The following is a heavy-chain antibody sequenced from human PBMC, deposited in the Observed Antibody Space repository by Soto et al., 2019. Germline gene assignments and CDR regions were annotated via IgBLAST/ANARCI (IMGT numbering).Heavy chain of an antibody. CDR3: AKDRRADWESYYYYAMDV. Sequence: ASVKVSCKASGGTFSSFTISWVRQAPGQGLEWTGGIIPIYGTANYAQKFQDRVTIIADASTTTAYMELSSLRSEDTAIYYCAKDRRADWESYYYYAMDVWGQGTTVTVSS. CDR2: IIPIYGTA. CDR1: GGTFSSFT. J-gene: IGHJ6*02. D-gene: IGHD1-26*01. V-gene: IGHV1-69*13.